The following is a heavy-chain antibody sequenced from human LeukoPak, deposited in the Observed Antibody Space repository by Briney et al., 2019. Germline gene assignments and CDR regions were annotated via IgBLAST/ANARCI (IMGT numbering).Heavy chain of an antibody. V-gene: IGHV3-23*01. Sequence: GGSLRLSCAASGFTFSSYSMNWVRQAPGKGLEWVSAISGSGGSTYYADSVKGRFTISRDNSKNTLYLQMNSLRAEDTAVYYCAKPVLLWFGESTFDYWGQGTLVTVSS. CDR1: GFTFSSYS. CDR3: AKPVLLWFGESTFDY. D-gene: IGHD3-10*01. CDR2: ISGSGGST. J-gene: IGHJ4*02.